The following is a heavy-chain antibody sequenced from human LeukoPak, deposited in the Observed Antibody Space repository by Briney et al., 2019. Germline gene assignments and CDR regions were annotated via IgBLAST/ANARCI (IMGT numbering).Heavy chain of an antibody. CDR2: SYPGDSDT. D-gene: IGHD2-8*01. CDR3: ARLRRVYAMESWFDP. CDR1: GYSFTSYW. V-gene: IGHV5-51*01. Sequence: GDSLKISCKGSGYSFTSYWIGWARQMPGKGLEWMGLSYPGDSDTRYSPPFQGQVTISADKSISTAYLQWSSLKASDAAMYYCARLRRVYAMESWFDPWGQGTLVTVSS. J-gene: IGHJ5*02.